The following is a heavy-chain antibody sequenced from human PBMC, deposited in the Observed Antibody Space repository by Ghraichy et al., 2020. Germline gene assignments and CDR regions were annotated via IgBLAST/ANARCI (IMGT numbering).Heavy chain of an antibody. J-gene: IGHJ4*02. D-gene: IGHD2-15*01. CDR1: GFTFSSYW. V-gene: IGHV3-7*01. Sequence: GESLNISCAASGFTFSSYWMSWVRQAPGKGLQWVANIKQDGSEKYYVDSVKGRFTISRDNAENSLYLQMNGLRAEDTAVYFCAVVVGAIHFGYWGQGTLVTVSS. CDR2: IKQDGSEK. CDR3: AVVVGAIHFGY.